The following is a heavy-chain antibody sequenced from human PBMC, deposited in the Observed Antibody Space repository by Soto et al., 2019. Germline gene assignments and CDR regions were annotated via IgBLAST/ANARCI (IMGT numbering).Heavy chain of an antibody. Sequence: SETLSLTCTVSGGSISSYYWSWIRQPPGKGLEWIGYIYYSGSTNYNPSLKSRVTISVDTSKNQFSLKLSSVTAADTAVYYCARGKDVSYSGYDGYWGQGTLVTVSS. V-gene: IGHV4-59*01. D-gene: IGHD5-12*01. CDR1: GGSISSYY. CDR2: IYYSGST. J-gene: IGHJ4*02. CDR3: ARGKDVSYSGYDGY.